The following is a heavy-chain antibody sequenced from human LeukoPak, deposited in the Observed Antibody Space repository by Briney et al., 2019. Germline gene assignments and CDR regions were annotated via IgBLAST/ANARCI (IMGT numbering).Heavy chain of an antibody. CDR2: ISGGGDIT. J-gene: IGHJ4*02. CDR1: GFNFANHA. D-gene: IGHD2-21*02. CDR3: VREDTPATANY. Sequence: GGSLRLSCAASGFNFANHAMSWVRQTPGKELEWVSAISGGGDITYYADSVTGWFTISRDNSKDTLFLQMHSLRPGDTAVYYCVREDTPATANYWGQGTLVTISS. V-gene: IGHV3-23*01.